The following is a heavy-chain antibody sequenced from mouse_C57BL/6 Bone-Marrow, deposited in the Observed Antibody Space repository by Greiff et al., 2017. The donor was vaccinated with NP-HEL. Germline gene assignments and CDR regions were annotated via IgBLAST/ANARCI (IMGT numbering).Heavy chain of an antibody. V-gene: IGHV1-52*01. Sequence: QVQLQQPGAELVRPGSSVKLSCKASGYTFTSYWMHWVKQRPIQGLEWIGNIDPSDSETHYNQKFKDKATLTVDKSSSTAYMQLSSLTSEDSAVYYCARWGYDTWFAYWGQGTLVTVSA. CDR1: GYTFTSYW. J-gene: IGHJ3*01. CDR2: IDPSDSET. CDR3: ARWGYDTWFAY. D-gene: IGHD2-2*01.